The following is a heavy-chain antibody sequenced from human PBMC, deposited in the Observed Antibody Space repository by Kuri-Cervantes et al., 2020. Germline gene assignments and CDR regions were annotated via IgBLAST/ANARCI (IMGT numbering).Heavy chain of an antibody. V-gene: IGHV3-23*01. Sequence: GESLKISCAASGFTFSSYAMNWVRQAPGKGLEWVSSISVDEGRTYYTDSVKGRFTISRDNAKNSLYLQMHSLRAEDTAVYYCARAPGDWGQGTLVTVSS. CDR2: ISVDEGRT. J-gene: IGHJ4*02. D-gene: IGHD3-10*01. CDR1: GFTFSSYA. CDR3: ARAPGD.